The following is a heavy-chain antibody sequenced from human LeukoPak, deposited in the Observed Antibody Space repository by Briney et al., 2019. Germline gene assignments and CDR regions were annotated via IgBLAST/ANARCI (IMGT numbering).Heavy chain of an antibody. V-gene: IGHV4-59*03. J-gene: IGHJ3*01. Sequence: SETLSLTCSVSGASINTFSCNWFRQPPGKGLEWIGYFSASGNTKYSPSLKSRVIISRDTSKNQVSLRLTSVAAADTAVYYRAKWTGSGFDVWGQGTMVTVSS. CDR2: FSASGNT. CDR3: AKWTGSGFDV. D-gene: IGHD3/OR15-3a*01. CDR1: GASINTFS.